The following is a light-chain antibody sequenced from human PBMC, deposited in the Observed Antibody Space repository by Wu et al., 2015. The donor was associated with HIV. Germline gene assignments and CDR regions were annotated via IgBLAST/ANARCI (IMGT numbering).Light chain of an antibody. V-gene: IGKV3-15*01. CDR1: QSVSSD. CDR3: QQYNKWPPXT. CDR2: GAF. J-gene: IGKJ4*01. Sequence: EIVLTQSPGTLSLSPGERATLSCRASQSVSSDLAWYQQRPGQAPRLLIYGAFIRASGVPAKFSGSGSGTEFTLTISSMQSEDFAVYFCQQYNKWPPXTFGGGTK.